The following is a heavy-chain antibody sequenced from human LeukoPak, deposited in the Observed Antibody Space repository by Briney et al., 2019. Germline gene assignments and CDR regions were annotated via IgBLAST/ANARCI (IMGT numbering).Heavy chain of an antibody. J-gene: IGHJ6*02. CDR3: AREGCGGSCYGPYYYYGMDV. V-gene: IGHV1-18*01. D-gene: IGHD2-15*01. CDR1: GYTFTSYG. Sequence: ASVKVSCKASGYTFTSYGISWVRQAPGQGLEWMGWISAYNGNTNYAQKLQGRVTMTTDTSTSTAYMELRSLRSDDTAVYYCAREGCGGSCYGPYYYYGMDVWGQGTTVTVSS. CDR2: ISAYNGNT.